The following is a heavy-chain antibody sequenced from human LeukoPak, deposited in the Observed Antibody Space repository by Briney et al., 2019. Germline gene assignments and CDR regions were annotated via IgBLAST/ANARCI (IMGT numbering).Heavy chain of an antibody. CDR2: INPSGGST. Sequence: ASVKVSCKASGYTFASYYMHWVRQAPGQGLEWMGIINPSGGSTSYAQKFQGRVTMTRDTSTSTVYMELSSLRSEDTAVYYCARCGARGWYVDYWGQGTLVTVSS. CDR1: GYTFASYY. CDR3: ARCGARGWYVDY. D-gene: IGHD6-19*01. J-gene: IGHJ4*02. V-gene: IGHV1-46*01.